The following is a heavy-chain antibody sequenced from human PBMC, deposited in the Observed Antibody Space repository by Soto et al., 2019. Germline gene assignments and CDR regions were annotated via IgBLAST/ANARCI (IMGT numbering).Heavy chain of an antibody. D-gene: IGHD2-15*01. CDR1: EFTFNNFW. CDR2: INQDGSEK. V-gene: IGHV3-7*03. J-gene: IGHJ6*02. Sequence: PGGSLRLSCSASEFTFNNFWMTWVRQAPGKGLECVANINQDGSEKYYVNSVKGRFTISRDNAKNSLYLQMNSLRAEDTAIYYCAKGGPHYYYGMDVWGQGPTRTVS. CDR3: AKGGPHYYYGMDV.